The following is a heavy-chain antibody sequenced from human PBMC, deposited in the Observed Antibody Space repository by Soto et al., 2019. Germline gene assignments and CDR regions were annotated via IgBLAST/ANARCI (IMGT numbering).Heavy chain of an antibody. D-gene: IGHD1-7*01. CDR1: GFTFTDYW. Sequence: GGSLRLSCAASGFTFTDYWTHWVRQAPGKGLVWVSRINSDGSRTSYADSVTGRFTISRDNAKNTLYLQMNSLRVEDTAVYYCARRDWNLGYYYYGMDVWGQGTTVTVSS. J-gene: IGHJ6*02. V-gene: IGHV3-74*01. CDR2: INSDGSRT. CDR3: ARRDWNLGYYYYGMDV.